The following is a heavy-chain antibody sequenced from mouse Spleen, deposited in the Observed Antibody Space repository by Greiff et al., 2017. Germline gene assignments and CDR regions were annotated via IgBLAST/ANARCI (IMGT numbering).Heavy chain of an antibody. D-gene: IGHD1-1*01. V-gene: IGHV5-17*01. CDR1: GFTFSDYG. CDR3: ARELDYYGSSKDYYAMDY. CDR2: ISSGSSTI. Sequence: EVHLVESGGGLVKPGGSLKLSCAASGFTFSDYGMHWVRQAPEKGLEWVAYISSGSSTIYYADTVKGRFTISRDNAKNTLFLQMTSLRSEDTAMYYCARELDYYGSSKDYYAMDYWGQGTSVTVSS. J-gene: IGHJ4*01.